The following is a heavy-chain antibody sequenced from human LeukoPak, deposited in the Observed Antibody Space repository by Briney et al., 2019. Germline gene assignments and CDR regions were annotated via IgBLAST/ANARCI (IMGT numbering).Heavy chain of an antibody. CDR3: ARDLLTITTEVAGTYDY. D-gene: IGHD6-19*01. J-gene: IGHJ4*02. CDR2: INHSGST. CDR1: GGSFSGYY. V-gene: IGHV4-34*01. Sequence: SETLSLTCAVYGGSFSGYYWSWIRQPPGKGLEWIGEINHSGSTNYNPSLKSRVTISVDTSKNQFSLKLSSVTAADTAVCYCARDLLTITTEVAGTYDYWGQGTLVTVSS.